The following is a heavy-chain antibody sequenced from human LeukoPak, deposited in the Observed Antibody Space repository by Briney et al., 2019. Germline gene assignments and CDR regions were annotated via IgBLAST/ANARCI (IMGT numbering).Heavy chain of an antibody. CDR3: AGHRRSSGWYDAFAI. V-gene: IGHV5-51*01. J-gene: IGHJ3*02. CDR1: GYSFTDYW. Sequence: GESLKISCTGSGYSFTDYWIGWVRQMPGKGLELVGIFYPGNSDTRYSPSFQGQVTISADKSISTAYLQWSSLKASDTAMYYCAGHRRSSGWYDAFAIWGERTMVTASS. D-gene: IGHD6-19*01. CDR2: FYPGNSDT.